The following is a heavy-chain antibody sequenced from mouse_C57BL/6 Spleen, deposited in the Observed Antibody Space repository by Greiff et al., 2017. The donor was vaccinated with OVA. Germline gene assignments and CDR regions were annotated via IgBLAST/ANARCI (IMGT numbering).Heavy chain of an antibody. V-gene: IGHV14-3*01. CDR3: AREISSYGYCDV. Sequence: EVQLQQSVAELVRPGASVKLSCTASGFNIKNTYMHWVKQRPEQGLEWIGKIDPANGNTKYAPKFQGKATLTAATSSNPAYLQLSSLTSEATAIDFCAREISSYGYCDVWGTGTTVTVSA. CDR1: GFNIKNTY. D-gene: IGHD1-1*01. J-gene: IGHJ1*03. CDR2: IDPANGNT.